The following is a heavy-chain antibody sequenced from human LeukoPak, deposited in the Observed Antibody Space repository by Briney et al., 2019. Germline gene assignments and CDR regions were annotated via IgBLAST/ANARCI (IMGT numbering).Heavy chain of an antibody. V-gene: IGHV3-23*01. CDR2: ISGSGGST. J-gene: IGHJ5*02. CDR1: GFTFSSYA. Sequence: GGSLRLSCAASGFTFSSYAMSWVRQAPGKGLEWVSAISGSGGSTYYADSVKGRFTISRDNSKNTLHLQMNSLRAEDTAVYYCAKAPGYCSSTSCYTTGFDPWGQGTLVTVSS. CDR3: AKAPGYCSSTSCYTTGFDP. D-gene: IGHD2-2*02.